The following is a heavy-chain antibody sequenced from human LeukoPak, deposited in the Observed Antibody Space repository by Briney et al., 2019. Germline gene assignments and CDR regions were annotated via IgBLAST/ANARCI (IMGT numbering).Heavy chain of an antibody. CDR1: GYTFTSYY. CDR3: ARAGAVAGSSYSY. Sequence: GASVTVSCKASGYTFTSYYMHWVRQAPGQGLEWMGIINPSGGSTSYAQKFQGRVTMTRDVSTSTVYTELSSLRSEDTAVYYCARAGAVAGSSYSYWGQGTLVTVSS. J-gene: IGHJ4*02. CDR2: INPSGGST. V-gene: IGHV1-46*01. D-gene: IGHD6-19*01.